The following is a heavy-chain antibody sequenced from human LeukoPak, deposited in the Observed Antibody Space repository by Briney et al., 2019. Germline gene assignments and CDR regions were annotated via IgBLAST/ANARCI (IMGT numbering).Heavy chain of an antibody. J-gene: IGHJ5*02. CDR2: IYYSGST. D-gene: IGHD2-15*01. V-gene: IGHV4-31*03. CDR1: GGSISSGGYY. Sequence: TSETLSLTCTVSGGSISSGGYYWSWIRQHPGKGLEWIGYIYYSGSTYYNPSLKSRVTISVDTSKNQFSPKLSSVTAADTAVYYCARALCSGGSCYWFDPWGQGTLVTVSS. CDR3: ARALCSGGSCYWFDP.